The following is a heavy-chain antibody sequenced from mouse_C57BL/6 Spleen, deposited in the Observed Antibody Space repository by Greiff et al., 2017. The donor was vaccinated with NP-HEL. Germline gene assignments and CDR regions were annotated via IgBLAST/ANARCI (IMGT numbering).Heavy chain of an antibody. Sequence: QVQLQQPGAELVKPGASVKLSCKASGYTFTSYWMQWVKQRPGQGLEWIGEIDPSDSYTNYNQKFKGKATLTVDTSSSTAYMQLSSLTSEDSAVYYCARGGNYYMDYWGQGTSVTVSS. D-gene: IGHD2-1*01. CDR3: ARGGNYYMDY. CDR2: IDPSDSYT. V-gene: IGHV1-50*01. J-gene: IGHJ4*01. CDR1: GYTFTSYW.